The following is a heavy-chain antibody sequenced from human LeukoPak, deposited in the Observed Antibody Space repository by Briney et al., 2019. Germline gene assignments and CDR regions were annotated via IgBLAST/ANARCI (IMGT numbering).Heavy chain of an antibody. CDR1: GFTFSSYW. D-gene: IGHD6-19*01. V-gene: IGHV3-74*01. CDR2: INSDGSST. J-gene: IGHJ4*02. Sequence: GGSLRLSCAASGFTFSSYWMHWVRQAPGKGLVWVSRINSDGSSTSYADSVKGRFTISRDNAKNTLYLQMNSLRAEDTAVYYCAKPSGWYVGFYLDYWGQGTLVTVSS. CDR3: AKPSGWYVGFYLDY.